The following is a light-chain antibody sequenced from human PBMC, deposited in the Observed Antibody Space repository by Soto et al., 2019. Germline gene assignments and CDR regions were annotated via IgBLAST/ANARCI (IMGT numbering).Light chain of an antibody. CDR3: QQYTSSLNT. Sequence: QSPGTLSLSPGEGATLSFRSSETIRNNYLAWYQQKPGQAPRLLIYGASVRATGVPDRFSGSGSGTDFTLTISRLEPEDFAVYYCQQYTSSLNTFGQGTRMEIK. J-gene: IGKJ5*01. V-gene: IGKV3-20*01. CDR1: ETIRNNY. CDR2: GAS.